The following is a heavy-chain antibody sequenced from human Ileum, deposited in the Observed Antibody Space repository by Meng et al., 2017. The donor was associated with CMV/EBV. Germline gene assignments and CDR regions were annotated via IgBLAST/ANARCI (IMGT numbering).Heavy chain of an antibody. D-gene: IGHD3-3*01. CDR3: ARVYQSGDFWSPFDY. V-gene: IGHV4-31*02. CDR2: IYYSGST. Sequence: GCSISSGGYYWSWLRQHPGKGLEWIGYIYYSGSTYYNPSLKSRVTISVDTSKNQFSLKLSSVTAADTAVYYCARVYQSGDFWSPFDYWGQGTLVTVSS. CDR1: GCSISSGGYY. J-gene: IGHJ4*02.